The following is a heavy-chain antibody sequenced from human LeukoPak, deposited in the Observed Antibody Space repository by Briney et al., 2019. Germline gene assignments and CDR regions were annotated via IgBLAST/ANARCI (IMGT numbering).Heavy chain of an antibody. CDR1: GGSISSYY. J-gene: IGHJ6*03. CDR2: IYTSGST. V-gene: IGHV4-4*07. Sequence: SETLSLTCTVSGGSISSYYWSWIRQPAGKGLEWIWRIYTSGSTNYNPSLKSRVTMSVDTSKNQFSLKLSSVTAADTAVYYCARDFFAGTIYYYYYYMDVWGKGTTVTVSS. D-gene: IGHD1-7*01. CDR3: ARDFFAGTIYYYYYYMDV.